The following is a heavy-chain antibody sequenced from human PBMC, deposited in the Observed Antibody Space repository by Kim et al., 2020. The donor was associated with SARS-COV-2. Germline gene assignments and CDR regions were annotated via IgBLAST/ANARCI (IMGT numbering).Heavy chain of an antibody. J-gene: IGHJ6*02. D-gene: IGHD3-16*02. Sequence: GGSLRLSCTASGFTFGDYAMSWFRQAPGKGLEWVGFIRSKAYGGTTEYAASVKGRFTISRDDSKSIAYLQMNSLKTEDTAVYYCTRDSSYYDYVWGSYRFYGMDVWGQGTTVTVSS. CDR2: IRSKAYGGTT. V-gene: IGHV3-49*03. CDR3: TRDSSYYDYVWGSYRFYGMDV. CDR1: GFTFGDYA.